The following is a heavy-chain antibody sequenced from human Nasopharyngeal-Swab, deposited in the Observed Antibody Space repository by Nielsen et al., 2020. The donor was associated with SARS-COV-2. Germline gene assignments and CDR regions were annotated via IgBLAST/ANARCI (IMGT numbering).Heavy chain of an antibody. V-gene: IGHV3-64*04. D-gene: IGHD3-9*01. CDR1: GFTFSIYA. Sequence: GESLKISCSASGFTFSIYAMHWVRQAPGKGLEYVSTINDYEDRLYYADSVKGRFTISRDNSKNTLYLQMNSLRAEDTALYYCAREDILTGTDVFDIWGQGTMVTVSS. CDR3: AREDILTGTDVFDI. J-gene: IGHJ3*02. CDR2: INDYEDRL.